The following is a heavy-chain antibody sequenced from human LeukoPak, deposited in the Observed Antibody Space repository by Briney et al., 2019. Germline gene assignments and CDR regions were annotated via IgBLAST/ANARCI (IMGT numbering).Heavy chain of an antibody. V-gene: IGHV4-59*08. CDR2: IYYSGST. CDR3: ARSSVRYYGSGSYPFV. D-gene: IGHD3-10*01. CDR1: GGSISSYY. J-gene: IGHJ4*02. Sequence: SETLSLTCTVSGGSISSYYWSWIRQPPGKGPEWIGYIYYSGSTNYNPSLKSRVTISVDTSKNQFSLKLSSVTAADTAVYHCARSSVRYYGSGSYPFVWGQGTLVTVSS.